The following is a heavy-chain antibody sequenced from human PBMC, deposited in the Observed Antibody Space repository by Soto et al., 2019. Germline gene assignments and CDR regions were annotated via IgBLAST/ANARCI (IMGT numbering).Heavy chain of an antibody. CDR1: GFAFSAHW. CDR3: VRDHVTPGLYFDK. D-gene: IGHD2-8*02. J-gene: IGHJ4*02. V-gene: IGHV3-7*01. Sequence: EVQLVESGGDLVQPGGSLRLSCSASGFAFSAHWMTWVRQTPGKGLEWVANISPEGSTKYYVDSAKGRFTISRDNAKNLLYLQMNSVTVGDTAVYSCVRDHVTPGLYFDKWGQGTLVTVSS. CDR2: ISPEGSTK.